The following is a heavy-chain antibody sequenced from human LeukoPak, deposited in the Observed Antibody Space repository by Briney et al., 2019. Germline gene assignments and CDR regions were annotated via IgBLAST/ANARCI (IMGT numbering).Heavy chain of an antibody. CDR3: ARGAHYHDSSEGYDY. V-gene: IGHV1-2*02. Sequence: GASVTVSCKASGYTFAAYYMHWVRQAPGQGLEWMGWINPNSGGTNYAQKFQGRVTMTRDTSISTAYMELSRLRSDDTAVYSCARGAHYHDSSEGYDYWGQGTLVTVSS. CDR1: GYTFAAYY. D-gene: IGHD3-22*01. J-gene: IGHJ4*02. CDR2: INPNSGGT.